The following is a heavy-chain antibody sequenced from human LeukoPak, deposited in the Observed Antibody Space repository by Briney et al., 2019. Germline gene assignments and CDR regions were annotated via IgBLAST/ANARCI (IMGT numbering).Heavy chain of an antibody. Sequence: GRSLRLACAAAGLTVSSYWMSSVRQAPGKGLGWVAKIKLEGSKENYVDSVKGRFTISRDNAKNSLYLQMNSLRAEDTAVYYCAREAMGGGDLDYWGQGTLVTVSS. V-gene: IGHV3-7*03. D-gene: IGHD5-18*01. CDR2: IKLEGSKE. J-gene: IGHJ4*02. CDR1: GLTVSSYW. CDR3: AREAMGGGDLDY.